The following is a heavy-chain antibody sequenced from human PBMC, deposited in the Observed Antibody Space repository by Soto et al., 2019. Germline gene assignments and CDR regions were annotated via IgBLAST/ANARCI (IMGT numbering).Heavy chain of an antibody. CDR2: ISSSSSYI. CDR1: GFTFSSYS. D-gene: IGHD4-17*01. V-gene: IGHV3-21*01. J-gene: IGHJ4*02. CDR3: AREHDYGDYEDY. Sequence: GSLRLSCAASGFTFSSYSMNWVRQAPGKGLEWVSSISSSSSYIYYADSVKGRFTISRDNAKNSLYLQMNSLRAEDTAVYYCAREHDYGDYEDYWGQGTLVTVSS.